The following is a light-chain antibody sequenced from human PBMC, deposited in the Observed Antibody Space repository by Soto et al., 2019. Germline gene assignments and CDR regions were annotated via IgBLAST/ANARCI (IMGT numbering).Light chain of an antibody. CDR3: CSYAGRYTRV. Sequence: QSALTQPRSVSGSPGQSITISCTGTSSDVSAYNLVSWYQQHPGKAPKIMIYDVSKRPSGVPDRFSGSKSGNTASLTISGLQTEDEADYYFCSYAGRYTRVFGGGTKLTVL. CDR1: SSDVSAYNL. V-gene: IGLV2-11*01. CDR2: DVS. J-gene: IGLJ3*02.